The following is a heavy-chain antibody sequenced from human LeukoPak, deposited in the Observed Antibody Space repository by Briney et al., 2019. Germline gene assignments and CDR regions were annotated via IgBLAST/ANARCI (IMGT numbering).Heavy chain of an antibody. CDR3: ARVEASGYDYGAFDY. J-gene: IGHJ4*02. CDR2: ISGSDGST. V-gene: IGHV3-23*01. CDR1: GFTFSSYG. Sequence: GGSLRLSCAASGFTFSSYGMSWVRQAPGKGLEWVSAISGSDGSTYYADSVKGRFTISRDNSKNTLYLQMNSLRAEDTAVYYCARVEASGYDYGAFDYWGQGTLVTVSS. D-gene: IGHD5-12*01.